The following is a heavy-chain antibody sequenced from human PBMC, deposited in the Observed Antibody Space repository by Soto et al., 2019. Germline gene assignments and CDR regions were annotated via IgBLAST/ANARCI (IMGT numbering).Heavy chain of an antibody. CDR3: ARTETYCSGGSCYYYGMDV. V-gene: IGHV1-69*13. CDR1: GGTFSSYA. Sequence: SVKVSCKASGGTFSSYAISLVRQAPGQGLEWMGGIIPIFGTANYAQKFQGRVTITADESTSTAYMELSSLRSEDTAVYYCARTETYCSGGSCYYYGMDVWGQGTTVTVSS. CDR2: IIPIFGTA. J-gene: IGHJ6*02. D-gene: IGHD2-15*01.